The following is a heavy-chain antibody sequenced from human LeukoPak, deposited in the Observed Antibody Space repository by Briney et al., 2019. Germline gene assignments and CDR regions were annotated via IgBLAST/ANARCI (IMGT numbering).Heavy chain of an antibody. CDR3: ARGLATVTTSIDY. J-gene: IGHJ4*02. CDR2: INPNSGGT. Sequence: GASVKVSCKASGYTFTGYYMHWVRQAPGQGLEWMGWINPNSGGTNYAQKFQGRVTMTRDTSISTAYMELSRLRSDDTAVYYCARGLATVTTSIDYWGQGTLVTVSS. CDR1: GYTFTGYY. V-gene: IGHV1-2*02. D-gene: IGHD4-17*01.